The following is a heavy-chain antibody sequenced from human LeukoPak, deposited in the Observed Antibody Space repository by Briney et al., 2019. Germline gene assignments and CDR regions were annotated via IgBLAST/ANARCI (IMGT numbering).Heavy chain of an antibody. D-gene: IGHD3-22*01. J-gene: IGHJ4*02. CDR1: GYSISSGYY. CDR3: ARVNYYDSSGSEAYEYY. V-gene: IGHV4-38-2*02. Sequence: SETLSLTCTVPGYSISSGYYWGWIRQPPGKGLEWIGSIYHSGSTYYNPSLKSRVTISVDTSKNQFSLKLSSVTAPDTAVYYCARVNYYDSSGSEAYEYYWVQGTLVAVSS. CDR2: IYHSGST.